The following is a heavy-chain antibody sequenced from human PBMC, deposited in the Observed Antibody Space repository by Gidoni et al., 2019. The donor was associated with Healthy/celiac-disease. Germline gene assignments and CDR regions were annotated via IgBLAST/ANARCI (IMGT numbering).Heavy chain of an antibody. CDR3: ARDNGFGYYDSSGYYNTEYFQH. V-gene: IGHV3-30-3*01. Sequence: CAASGFTFSSYAMHWVRQAPGKGLEWGVVISYDGSNQYYADSVTGRFTISRDNSKNTLYLQMNSLRAEDTAVYYCARDNGFGYYDSSGYYNTEYFQHWGQGTLVTVSS. J-gene: IGHJ1*01. D-gene: IGHD3-22*01. CDR1: GFTFSSYA. CDR2: ISYDGSNQ.